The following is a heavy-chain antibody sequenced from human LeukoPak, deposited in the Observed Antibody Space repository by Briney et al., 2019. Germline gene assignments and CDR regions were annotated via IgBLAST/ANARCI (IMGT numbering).Heavy chain of an antibody. D-gene: IGHD4-11*01. CDR3: ASGRMTTETTYCFDP. CDR2: IIPIFGIT. J-gene: IGHJ5*02. Sequence: SVKVSCKASGGTFISNAITWVRQAPGQGLEWMGRIIPIFGITDYAQKFQGRVTITADKYTSTAHMEFSSLRSEDTAVYYCASGRMTTETTYCFDPWGQGTLITVSS. CDR1: GGTFISNA. V-gene: IGHV1-69*04.